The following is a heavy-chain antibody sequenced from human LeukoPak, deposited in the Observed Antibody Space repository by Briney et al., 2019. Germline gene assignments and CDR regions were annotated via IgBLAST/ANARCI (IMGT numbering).Heavy chain of an antibody. V-gene: IGHV3-11*04. CDR2: IGSSGTTV. Sequence: GGSLRLSCAASGFTFSDHYMTWIRQAPGKGLEWVSYIGSSGTTVYYADSVKGRFTISRDNANSSLYLEMSSLRADDSALYYCARADSTDGFDIWGHGTMVSVSS. CDR3: ARADSTDGFDI. CDR1: GFTFSDHY. J-gene: IGHJ3*02. D-gene: IGHD3/OR15-3a*01.